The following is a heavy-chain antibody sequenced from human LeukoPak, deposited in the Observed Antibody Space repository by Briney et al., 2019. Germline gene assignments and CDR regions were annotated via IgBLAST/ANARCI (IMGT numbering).Heavy chain of an antibody. Sequence: KSGGSLRLSCAASGLTFSNAWMSWVRRAPGKGLEWVGRIKSKAAGGTTAYTAPVQGRFTISRDDSKNTLFLQMNSLKTEDTALYYCTANPPGGTPVFFNYWGRGPLVTV. CDR3: TANPPGGTPVFFNY. CDR2: IKSKAAGGTT. V-gene: IGHV3-15*01. D-gene: IGHD1-1*01. CDR1: GLTFSNAW. J-gene: IGHJ4*02.